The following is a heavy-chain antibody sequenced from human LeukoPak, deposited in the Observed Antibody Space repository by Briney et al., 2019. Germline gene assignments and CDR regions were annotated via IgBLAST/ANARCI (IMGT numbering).Heavy chain of an antibody. V-gene: IGHV3-23*01. CDR3: AKELRRATQPYFDY. D-gene: IGHD1-26*01. CDR2: ISGSGGST. Sequence: SGGSLRLSCAASGFTFSSYAMSWVRQAPGKGLEWVSAISGSGGSTYYAGSVKGRFTISRDNSKNTLYLQMNSLRAEDTAVYYCAKELRRATQPYFDYWGQGTLVTVSS. J-gene: IGHJ4*02. CDR1: GFTFSSYA.